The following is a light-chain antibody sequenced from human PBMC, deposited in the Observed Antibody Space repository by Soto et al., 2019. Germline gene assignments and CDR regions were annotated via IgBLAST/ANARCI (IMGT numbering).Light chain of an antibody. CDR1: SSDVGGYNY. V-gene: IGLV2-14*01. CDR2: EVS. CDR3: SSYGSTSTRYV. J-gene: IGLJ1*01. Sequence: QSVLTQPASVSGSPGQSITISCTGTSSDVGGYNYVSWYQQHPGKAPKLMIYEVSNRPSGVSNRFSGSKSGNTVSLTISGLQAEDEADYFCSSYGSTSTRYVFGTGTKLTVL.